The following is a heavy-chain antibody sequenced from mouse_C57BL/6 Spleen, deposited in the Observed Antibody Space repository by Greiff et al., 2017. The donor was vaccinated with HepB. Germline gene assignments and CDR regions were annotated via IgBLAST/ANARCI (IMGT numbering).Heavy chain of an antibody. Sequence: EVKLQQSGPELVKPGASVKISCKASGYSFTDYNMNWVKQSNGKSLEWIGVINPNYGTTSYNQKFKGKATLTVAQSSSTAYMQLNSLTSEDSAVYYCARSGKISTRGFAYWGQGTLVTVSA. V-gene: IGHV1-39*01. J-gene: IGHJ3*01. CDR2: INPNYGTT. CDR3: ARSGKISTRGFAY. CDR1: GYSFTDYN. D-gene: IGHD2-1*01.